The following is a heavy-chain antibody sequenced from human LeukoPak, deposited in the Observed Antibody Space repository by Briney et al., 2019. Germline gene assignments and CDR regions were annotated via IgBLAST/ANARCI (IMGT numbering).Heavy chain of an antibody. J-gene: IGHJ4*02. Sequence: PGGSLRLSCAASGFTFSSYSMTWVRQAAGKGLEWVSRIDHGGDTKYYADSVKGRFTISRDNAKNSLYLQMNSLRAEDTAVYYCAREWFGELIWGQGTLGTVSS. V-gene: IGHV3-48*04. CDR3: AREWFGELI. D-gene: IGHD3-10*01. CDR1: GFTFSSYS. CDR2: IDHGGDTK.